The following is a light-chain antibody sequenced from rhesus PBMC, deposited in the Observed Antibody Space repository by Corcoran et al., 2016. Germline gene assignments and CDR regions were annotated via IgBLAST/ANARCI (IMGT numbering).Light chain of an antibody. J-gene: IGKJ3*01. V-gene: IGKV1-36*01. Sequence: DIQMTQSPSSLSASVGDRGTITCRASQGISNYLSWYQQTPEKAHKLLIYVASSLESGVPSRLSGSGSVTEFTLTISSLQPEDFAVYFCLQYNRKPFTFGPGTKLDI. CDR3: LQYNRKPFT. CDR1: QGISNY. CDR2: VAS.